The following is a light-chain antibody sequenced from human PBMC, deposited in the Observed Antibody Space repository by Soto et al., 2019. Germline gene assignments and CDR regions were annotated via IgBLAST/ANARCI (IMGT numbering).Light chain of an antibody. Sequence: EIVLTQSPAALSLSPGERATLSCRASQSIGTYLVWYHQKPGPAPSLLIYDASSRATGIPVRFSGSGSGTDFPLTISSLEPEDFADYYCQQRGSFPLTFGGGTKVDIK. CDR3: QQRGSFPLT. CDR1: QSIGTY. V-gene: IGKV3-11*01. J-gene: IGKJ4*01. CDR2: DAS.